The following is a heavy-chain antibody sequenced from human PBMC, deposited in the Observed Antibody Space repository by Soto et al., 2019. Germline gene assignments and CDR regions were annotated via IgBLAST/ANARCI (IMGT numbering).Heavy chain of an antibody. D-gene: IGHD6-19*01. J-gene: IGHJ6*02. CDR2: ISSNGGST. CDR3: VKDLVAVAGTNPDDYYYYYYGMDV. V-gene: IGHV3-64D*08. CDR1: GFTFSSYA. Sequence: PGGSLRLSCSASGFTFSSYAMHWVRQAPGKGLEYVSAISSNGGSTYYADSVKGRFTISRDNSKNTLYLQMSSLRAEDTAVYYCVKDLVAVAGTNPDDYYYYYYGMDVWGQGTTVTVSS.